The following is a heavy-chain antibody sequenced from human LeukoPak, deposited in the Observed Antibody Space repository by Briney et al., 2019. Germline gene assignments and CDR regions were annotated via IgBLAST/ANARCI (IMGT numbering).Heavy chain of an antibody. Sequence: PGGSLRLSCAASGFTFSSYNMKWVRQAPGKGLEWVSSISTSSSYIYYADSVKGRFTISRDNAKNSLNLQMNSLRVEDTAVYYCVRDYYGSGSHGPLTAATPSFNYWGQGTLVTVST. CDR1: GFTFSSYN. V-gene: IGHV3-21*01. CDR2: ISTSSSYI. CDR3: VRDYYGSGSHGPLTAATPSFNY. J-gene: IGHJ4*02. D-gene: IGHD3-10*01.